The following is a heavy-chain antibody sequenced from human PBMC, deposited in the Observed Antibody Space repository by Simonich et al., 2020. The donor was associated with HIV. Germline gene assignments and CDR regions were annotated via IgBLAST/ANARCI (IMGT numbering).Heavy chain of an antibody. CDR1: GYTFTNYF. J-gene: IGHJ4*02. CDR3: ARGTRFDY. CDR2: INPYNLNT. D-gene: IGHD1-7*01. Sequence: QVQLVQSGAEVKKPGASVKVSCKASGYTFTNYFITWVRQAPGQGLEWMGWINPYNLNTNHAQKLQELQGRVTMTTDTSTSTVYMELRSLTSDDTAVYYCARGTRFDYWGQGTLVTVSS. V-gene: IGHV1-18*01.